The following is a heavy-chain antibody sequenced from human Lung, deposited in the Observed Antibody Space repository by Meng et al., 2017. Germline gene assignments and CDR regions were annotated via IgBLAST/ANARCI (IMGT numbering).Heavy chain of an antibody. Sequence: QVQPVQSGPEVKKPGASVKVSCKASDYTFTGYGVSWVRKAPGQGLEWMAWLGAHDGDTSHAPKFQGRVTVSADRPTATAYMELRSLRSDDTAVYYCARGTPGRSYSDYWGQGTLVTVS. CDR3: ARGTPGRSYSDY. CDR1: DYTFTGYG. CDR2: LGAHDGDT. D-gene: IGHD3-10*01. J-gene: IGHJ4*02. V-gene: IGHV1-18*01.